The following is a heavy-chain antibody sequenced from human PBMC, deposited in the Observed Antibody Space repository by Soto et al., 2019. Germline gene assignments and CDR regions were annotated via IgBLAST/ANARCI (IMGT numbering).Heavy chain of an antibody. D-gene: IGHD4-17*01. J-gene: IGHJ4*02. Sequence: EVQLLESGGGLVQPGESLRLSCAASGFTFSDSAMGWVRQAPGKGLEWVSSISASGYSTYYADSVRGRFTISRDNSKNMLFLQMNSLRAEDTAVYYCVRDLTRMSTVAREYWGQGTLVTVSS. CDR1: GFTFSDSA. V-gene: IGHV3-23*01. CDR3: VRDLTRMSTVAREY. CDR2: ISASGYST.